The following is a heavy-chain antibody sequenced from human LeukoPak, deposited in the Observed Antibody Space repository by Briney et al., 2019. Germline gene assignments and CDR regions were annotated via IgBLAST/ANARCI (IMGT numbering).Heavy chain of an antibody. V-gene: IGHV1-18*01. CDR3: ARDGGYFDY. Sequence: ASVKDFCKASCNHFTRLGNQLGRPAPRQGLEWMGWISAYNGNTKYAQKVLGRVTMTTDTSTSTAYMELRSLRSDDTAVYYCARDGGYFDYWGRGILVTVSS. CDR1: CNHFTRLG. CDR2: ISAYNGNT. J-gene: IGHJ4*02.